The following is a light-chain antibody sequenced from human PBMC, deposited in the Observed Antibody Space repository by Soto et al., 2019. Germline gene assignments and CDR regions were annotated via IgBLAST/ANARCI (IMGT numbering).Light chain of an antibody. Sequence: EIVLTPSPGTLSLSPVERATLSCRASQSVTGSYLAWYQQKPGQAPRLLIYGASSRATGIPDRFSGSGSGTDFTLTISRLEPEDFAVYYCQQYDSSPITFGQGTRLEIK. V-gene: IGKV3-20*01. CDR2: GAS. CDR3: QQYDSSPIT. J-gene: IGKJ5*01. CDR1: QSVTGSY.